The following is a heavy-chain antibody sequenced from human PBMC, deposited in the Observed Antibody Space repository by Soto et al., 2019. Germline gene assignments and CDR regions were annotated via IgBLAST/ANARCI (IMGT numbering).Heavy chain of an antibody. CDR1: GFSFAAYG. V-gene: IGHV3-30*18. CDR3: AKDRGVRGVNPEGFDP. CDR2: ISYDGNSK. J-gene: IGHJ5*02. Sequence: QEQLVESGGGVVQPGRSLRLSCAASGFSFAAYGMHWVRQAPGKGLEWVAVISYDGNSKYYADSVKGRFSISRDNSRNTLFLQMNSLRPEDTAVYYCAKDRGVRGVNPEGFDPWGQGTLVTVSS. D-gene: IGHD3-10*01.